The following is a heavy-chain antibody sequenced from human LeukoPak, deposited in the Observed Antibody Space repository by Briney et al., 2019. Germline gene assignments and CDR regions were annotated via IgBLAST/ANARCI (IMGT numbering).Heavy chain of an antibody. CDR2: ISSSGASK. J-gene: IGHJ4*02. D-gene: IGHD2-8*01. CDR1: GFTFGSYA. CDR3: AKDLESWKFVYGHYYFDY. V-gene: IGHV3-23*01. Sequence: GGSLRLSCAASGFTFGSYAMGWVRQAPGKGLEWVSAISSSGASKYYADSVKGRFTISRDNSKNTLYLQMNSLRAEDTAVYYCAKDLESWKFVYGHYYFDYWGQGTLVTVSS.